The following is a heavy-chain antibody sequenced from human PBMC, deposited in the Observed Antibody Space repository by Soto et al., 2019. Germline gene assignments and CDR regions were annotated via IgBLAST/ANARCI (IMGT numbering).Heavy chain of an antibody. J-gene: IGHJ6*02. V-gene: IGHV3-53*02. CDR2: ISSGGST. CDR3: ARDPPATRHGMDV. CDR1: GFTVSSHY. Sequence: EVQLVETGGGLIQPGGSLRLSCAASGFTVSSHYMSWVRQAPGKGLEWVSVISSGGSTYYADSVRGRFTISRDNSKNTLYLQMKSLRAEDTAVYYCARDPPATRHGMDVWDQGTTVTVSS.